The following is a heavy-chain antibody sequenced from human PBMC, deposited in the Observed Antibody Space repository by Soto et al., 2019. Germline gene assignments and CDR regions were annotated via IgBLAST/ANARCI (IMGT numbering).Heavy chain of an antibody. CDR1: AVTFSSYA. CDR3: ARGNVDTAMVSVVYYYYGMDV. Sequence: SVKVSCKASAVTFSSYAISWMRQAPGQGLEWMGGIIPIFGTANYAQKFQGRVTITADESTSTAYMELNSLRSEDTAVYYCARGNVDTAMVSVVYYYYGMDVWGQGTTVTVSS. J-gene: IGHJ6*02. CDR2: IIPIFGTA. D-gene: IGHD5-18*01. V-gene: IGHV1-69*13.